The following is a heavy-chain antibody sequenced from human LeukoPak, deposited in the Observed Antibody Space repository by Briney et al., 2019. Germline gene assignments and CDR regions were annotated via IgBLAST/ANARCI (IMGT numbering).Heavy chain of an antibody. CDR1: GFTVSSNY. CDR3: AKDVRGGCSGGSCYY. J-gene: IGHJ4*02. CDR2: INRSGGNT. D-gene: IGHD2-15*01. Sequence: QPGGSLRLSCAASGFTVSSNYMGWVRQAPGKGLEWVSGINRSGGNTYYADSVKGRFTISRDNSKNTLYLQMNSLRAEDTAVYYCAKDVRGGCSGGSCYYWGQGTLVTVSS. V-gene: IGHV3-53*01.